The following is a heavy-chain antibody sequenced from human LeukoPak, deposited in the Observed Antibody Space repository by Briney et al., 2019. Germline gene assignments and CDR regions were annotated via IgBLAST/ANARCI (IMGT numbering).Heavy chain of an antibody. CDR3: ARVEVAVAGQDYYYYYYMDV. D-gene: IGHD6-19*01. CDR1: GFTFSSYW. V-gene: IGHV3-7*01. J-gene: IGHJ6*03. CDR2: IKQDGSEK. Sequence: HPGGSLRLSCAASGFTFSSYWMSWVRKAPGKGLEWVANIKQDGSEKYYVDSVKGRFTISRDNAKNSLYLQMNSLRAEDTAVYYCARVEVAVAGQDYYYYYYMDVWGKGTTVTVSS.